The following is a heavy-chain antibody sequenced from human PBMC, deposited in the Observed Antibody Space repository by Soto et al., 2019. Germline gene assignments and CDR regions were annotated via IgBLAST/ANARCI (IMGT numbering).Heavy chain of an antibody. Sequence: GGSLRLSCAASGFTFTRYSMDWVRQAPGKGLEWVSSISISSSSIDYADSVKGRFTVSRDNAKNSLYLQMNSLRAEDTAVYYCARDYYYDSSGYSTLDYWGQGTLVTVSS. CDR3: ARDYYYDSSGYSTLDY. J-gene: IGHJ4*02. D-gene: IGHD3-22*01. CDR1: GFTFTRYS. CDR2: ISISSSSI. V-gene: IGHV3-21*01.